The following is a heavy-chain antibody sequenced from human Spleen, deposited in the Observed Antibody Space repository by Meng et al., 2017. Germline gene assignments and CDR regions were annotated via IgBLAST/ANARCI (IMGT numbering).Heavy chain of an antibody. V-gene: IGHV3-33*01. CDR2: IWFDGLNN. CDR1: GFTFSRFG. Sequence: GESLKISCAASGFTFSRFGMHWVRQAPGKGLEWLAVIWFDGLNNYYADSVKGRFTISRDNSKNTLYLQMNSLRAEDTAVYYCARDRHTNPLLCMEVWGQGTTVTVSS. CDR3: ARDRHTNPLLCMEV. J-gene: IGHJ6*02.